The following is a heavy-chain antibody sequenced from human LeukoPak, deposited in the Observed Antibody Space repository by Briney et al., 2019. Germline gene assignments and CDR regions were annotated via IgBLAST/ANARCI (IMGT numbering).Heavy chain of an antibody. CDR3: ARSYSSSWWPYYYYYMDV. CDR1: GGSISSGSYY. V-gene: IGHV4-61*02. Sequence: SQTLSLTCTVSGGSISSGSYYWSWIRQPAGKGLEWIGRIYTSGSTNYNPSLKSRVTISVDTSKNQFSLKLSSVTAADTAVYYCARSYSSSWWPYYYYYMDVWGKGTTVTISS. CDR2: IYTSGST. J-gene: IGHJ6*03. D-gene: IGHD6-13*01.